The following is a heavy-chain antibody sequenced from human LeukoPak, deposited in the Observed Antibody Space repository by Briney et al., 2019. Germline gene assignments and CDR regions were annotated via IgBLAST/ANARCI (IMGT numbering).Heavy chain of an antibody. D-gene: IGHD2-15*01. V-gene: IGHV4-61*02. CDR1: GGSISSGSYY. J-gene: IGHJ2*01. CDR3: ARDRCSGGSCYPWYFDL. CDR2: IYTSGST. Sequence: SQTLSLTCTVSGGSISSGSYYWSWIRQPAGEGLEWIGRIYTSGSTNYNPSLKSRVTISVDTSKNQFSLKLSSVTAADTAVYYCARDRCSGGSCYPWYFDLWGRGTLVTVSS.